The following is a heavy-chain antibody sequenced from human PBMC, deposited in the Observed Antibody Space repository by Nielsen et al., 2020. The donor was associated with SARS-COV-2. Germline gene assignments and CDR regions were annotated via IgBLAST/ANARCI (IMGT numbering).Heavy chain of an antibody. CDR1: GFTFSSYA. CDR3: ARPYSGSYSNWFDP. J-gene: IGHJ5*02. Sequence: GGSLRLSCAASGFTFSSYAMHWVRQAPGKGLEWVAVISYDGSNNYYADSVKGRFTISRDNSKNTLYLQMNSRRAEDTAVYYCARPYSGSYSNWFDPWGQGTPVTVSS. V-gene: IGHV3-30-3*01. D-gene: IGHD1-26*01. CDR2: ISYDGSNN.